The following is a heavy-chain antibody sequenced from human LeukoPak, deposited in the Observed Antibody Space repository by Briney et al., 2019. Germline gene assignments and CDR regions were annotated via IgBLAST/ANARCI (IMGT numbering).Heavy chain of an antibody. V-gene: IGHV3-9*01. CDR3: AELGITMIGGV. CDR2: INWNSDSI. CDR1: GFTFDDYA. Sequence: PGGSLRLSRAVPGFTFDDYAMHWVRQVPGKGLEWVSGINWNSDSIGYADSVKGRFTISRDNAKNSLYLQMNSLRAEDTAVYYCAELGITMIGGVWGKGTTVTVSS. J-gene: IGHJ6*04. D-gene: IGHD3-10*02.